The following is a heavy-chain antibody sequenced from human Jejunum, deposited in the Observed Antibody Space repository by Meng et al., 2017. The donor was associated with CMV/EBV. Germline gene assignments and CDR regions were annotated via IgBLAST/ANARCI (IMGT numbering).Heavy chain of an antibody. CDR3: ARGRRDDFWSGLYWYYFDH. Sequence: SSYSWGGIRQSPGKGLEWIVNINYSGSTYYNPYFRGRATTSVDTSKKQISLTLSSVTAADTAVYYCARGRRDDFWSGLYWYYFDHWGQGILVTVSS. V-gene: IGHV4-39*07. J-gene: IGHJ4*02. CDR1: SSYS. D-gene: IGHD3-3*01. CDR2: INYSGST.